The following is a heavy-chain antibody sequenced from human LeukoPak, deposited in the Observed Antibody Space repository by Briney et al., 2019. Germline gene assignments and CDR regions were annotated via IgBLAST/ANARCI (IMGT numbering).Heavy chain of an antibody. D-gene: IGHD6-19*01. CDR3: ARNVSVWFYFDY. V-gene: IGHV3-72*01. CDR1: GFTFSDHY. Sequence: GGSLRLSCAASGFTFSDHYMDWVRQAPGKGLEWVGRTRNKANSYTTEYAASVKGRFTISRDDSKNSLYLQMNSLKTEDTAVYYCARNVSVWFYFDYWGQGTLVTVSS. CDR2: TRNKANSYTT. J-gene: IGHJ4*02.